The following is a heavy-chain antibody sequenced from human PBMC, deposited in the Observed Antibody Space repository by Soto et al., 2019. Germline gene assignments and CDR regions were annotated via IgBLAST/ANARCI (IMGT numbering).Heavy chain of an antibody. CDR1: GGTFSSYA. Sequence: ASVKVSCKASGGTFSSYAISWVRQAPGQGLEWMGGIIPIFGTANYAQKFQGRVTITADESTSTAYMELSSLRSEDTAVYYCARGTYGPLLTFDYWGQGTLVTVSS. CDR2: IIPIFGTA. J-gene: IGHJ4*02. D-gene: IGHD4-17*01. V-gene: IGHV1-69*13. CDR3: ARGTYGPLLTFDY.